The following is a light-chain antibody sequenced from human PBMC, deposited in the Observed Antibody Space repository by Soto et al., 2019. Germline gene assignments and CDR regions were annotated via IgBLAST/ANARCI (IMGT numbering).Light chain of an antibody. J-gene: IGKJ1*01. CDR1: QSISSW. V-gene: IGKV1-5*03. CDR3: QQYNSDPWT. CDR2: KAS. Sequence: DIQMTQSPSTLSASVGDRVTITCRASQSISSWLAWYQQKPGKAPKLLVYKASSLESGVPSRFSGGGYGTEFTLTISSLQPDDFATYYCQQYNSDPWTFGQGTKVEIK.